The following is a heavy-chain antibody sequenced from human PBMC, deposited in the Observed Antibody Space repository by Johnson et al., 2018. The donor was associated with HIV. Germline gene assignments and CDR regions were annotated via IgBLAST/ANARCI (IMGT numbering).Heavy chain of an antibody. CDR1: GFTFNSYA. Sequence: QLVESGGGVVQPGRSLRLSCAASGFTFNSYAMHWVRQAPGKGLEWVAVISYDGSNKYYADSVKGRFTISRDNSKNTLYLQMNSLRAEDTAVYYCAKEQWFGELFSAFDIWGQGTMVTVSS. D-gene: IGHD3-10*01. CDR2: ISYDGSNK. V-gene: IGHV3-30*04. CDR3: AKEQWFGELFSAFDI. J-gene: IGHJ3*02.